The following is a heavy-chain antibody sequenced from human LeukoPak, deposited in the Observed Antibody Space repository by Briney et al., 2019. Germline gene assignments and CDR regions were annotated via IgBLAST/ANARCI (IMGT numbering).Heavy chain of an antibody. J-gene: IGHJ6*03. D-gene: IGHD3-10*01. CDR3: ARSSMVRGVSGYYYYYYMDV. V-gene: IGHV1-69*06. CDR1: GGTFSSYA. Sequence: ASVKVSCKASGGTFSSYAISWVRQAPGQGLEWMGGIIPIFGTANYAQKFQGRVTITADKSTSTAYMELSRLRSGDTAVYYCARSSMVRGVSGYYYYYYMDVWGKGTTVTVSS. CDR2: IIPIFGTA.